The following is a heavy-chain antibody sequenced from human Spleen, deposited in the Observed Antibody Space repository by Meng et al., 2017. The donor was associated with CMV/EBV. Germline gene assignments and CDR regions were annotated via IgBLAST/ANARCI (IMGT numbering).Heavy chain of an antibody. D-gene: IGHD1-1*01. J-gene: IGHJ4*02. V-gene: IGHV3-21*04. CDR1: GFTFSSYA. CDR2: ISSTGTSI. Sequence: GESLKISCAASGFTFSSYAMSWVRQAPGKGLEWVSSISSTGTSIYYADSVYGRLTISRDNAKNSLYLQMNSLRAEDTALYYCAKGGRVHLTDYWGQGALVTVSS. CDR3: AKGGRVHLTDY.